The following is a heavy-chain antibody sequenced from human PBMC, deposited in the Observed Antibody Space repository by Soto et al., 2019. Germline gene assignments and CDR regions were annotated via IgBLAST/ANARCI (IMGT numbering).Heavy chain of an antibody. D-gene: IGHD1-26*01. CDR3: ARGTLVPELLLNWFDP. CDR2: IYYSGST. V-gene: IGHV4-59*01. Sequence: ASETLSLPWTVSGGSTSSYYWSWIRQPPGKGLEWIGYIYYSGSTNYNPSLKSRVTISIDTSKNQFSLKLSSVTAADTAVYYCARGTLVPELLLNWFDPWGQGTLVTVSS. J-gene: IGHJ5*02. CDR1: GGSTSSYY.